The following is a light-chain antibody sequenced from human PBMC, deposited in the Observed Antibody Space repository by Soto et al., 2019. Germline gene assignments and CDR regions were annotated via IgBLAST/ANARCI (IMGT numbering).Light chain of an antibody. CDR2: DAS. V-gene: IGKV1-5*01. J-gene: IGKJ2*01. Sequence: DIQMTQSPSTLSASVGDRVTITCRASQSISSWLAWYQQKPGKAPKLLIYDASSLESGVPSRFSGSGSGTEFTLTISSLQPDDFATYYCQQYNSPSTFGQGTKLEIK. CDR3: QQYNSPST. CDR1: QSISSW.